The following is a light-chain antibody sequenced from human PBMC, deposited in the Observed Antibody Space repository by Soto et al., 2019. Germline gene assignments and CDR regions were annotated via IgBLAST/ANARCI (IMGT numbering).Light chain of an antibody. J-gene: IGKJ1*01. Sequence: IVLTQSPGTLSLSPGERATLSYRASQSVSSSYLAWYQQKPGQAPRLLIYDTSNRATGIPARFSGSGSGTDFTLTISRLEPEDFAVYYCQQYGSSGTFGQGTKVDIK. CDR1: QSVSSSY. V-gene: IGKV3-20*01. CDR2: DTS. CDR3: QQYGSSGT.